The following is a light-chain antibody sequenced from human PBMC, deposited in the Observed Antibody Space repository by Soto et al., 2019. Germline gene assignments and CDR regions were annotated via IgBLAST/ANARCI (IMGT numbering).Light chain of an antibody. CDR2: AAS. CDR3: QQSYSTPYT. CDR1: QSISSY. J-gene: IGKJ2*01. Sequence: DIQMTQSPSSLSASVGDRFTITCRASQSISSYLNWYQQKPGKAPKLLIYAASSLQSGVPSRFSGSGSGTDFTLTISSLQPEDFAPYYCQQSYSTPYTFGQGTKLEIK. V-gene: IGKV1-39*01.